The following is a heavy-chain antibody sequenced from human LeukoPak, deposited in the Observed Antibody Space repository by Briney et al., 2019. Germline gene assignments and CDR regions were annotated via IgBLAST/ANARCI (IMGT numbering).Heavy chain of an antibody. V-gene: IGHV3-66*01. J-gene: IGHJ4*02. Sequence: GSLRLSCSTSGFTVSSNFMSWVRPAPGKGLEGGSVIYSGGSTYYADSVKGRFTISRDNSKNTLYLQMNSLRAEDTAVYYCASDAPGIAAAGQFDYWGQGTLVTVSS. CDR2: IYSGGST. D-gene: IGHD6-13*01. CDR3: ASDAPGIAAAGQFDY. CDR1: GFTVSSNF.